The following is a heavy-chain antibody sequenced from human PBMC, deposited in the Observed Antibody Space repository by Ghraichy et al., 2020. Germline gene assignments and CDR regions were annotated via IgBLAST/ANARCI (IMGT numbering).Heavy chain of an antibody. Sequence: SETLSLTCTVSGGSISSSSYYWGWIRQPPGKGLEWIGSIYYSGSTYYNPSLKSRVTISVDTSKNQFSLKLSSVTAADTAVYYCARLEDDSSGYYQAGDFDYWGQGTLVTVSS. V-gene: IGHV4-39*01. CDR2: IYYSGST. CDR3: ARLEDDSSGYYQAGDFDY. D-gene: IGHD3-22*01. J-gene: IGHJ4*02. CDR1: GGSISSSSYY.